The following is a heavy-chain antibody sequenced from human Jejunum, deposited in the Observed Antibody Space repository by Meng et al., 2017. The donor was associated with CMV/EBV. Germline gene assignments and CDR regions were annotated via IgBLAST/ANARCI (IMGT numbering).Heavy chain of an antibody. CDR3: ARDLDPYDFWAWFNP. D-gene: IGHD3-3*01. Sequence: GDSLSSHYWNWIRQPPGKGLEWIGYIYYNGDTNYNPSLKSRATISVDTSKNQFSLRLNSVTAADTAVYYCARDLDPYDFWAWFNPWGLGTLVTVSS. V-gene: IGHV4-59*11. CDR2: IYYNGDT. J-gene: IGHJ5*02. CDR1: GDSLSSHY.